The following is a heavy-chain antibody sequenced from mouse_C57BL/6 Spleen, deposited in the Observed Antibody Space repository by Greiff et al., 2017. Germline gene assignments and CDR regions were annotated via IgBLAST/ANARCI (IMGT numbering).Heavy chain of an antibody. CDR3: ARLNYGSYFDY. J-gene: IGHJ2*01. V-gene: IGHV1-4*01. Sequence: VQRQESGAELARPGASVKMSCKASGYTFTSYTMHWVQQRPGKGLAWIGYINPSSGYTTYNQKFKDKATVPADNTSSTAYMQLISLTSEDSAVYYCARLNYGSYFDYWGQGTTLTVSS. D-gene: IGHD1-1*01. CDR2: INPSSGYT. CDR1: GYTFTSYT.